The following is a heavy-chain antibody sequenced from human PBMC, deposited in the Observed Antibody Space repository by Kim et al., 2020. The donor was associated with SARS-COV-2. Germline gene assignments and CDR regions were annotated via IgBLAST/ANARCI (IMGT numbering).Heavy chain of an antibody. V-gene: IGHV1-69*13. Sequence: SVKVSCKASGGTFSSYAISWVRQAPGQGLEWMGGIIPIFGTANYAQKFQGRVTITADESTSTAYMELSSLRSEDTAVYYCASQTPNYYGSGSYWTPDYWGQGTLVTVSS. CDR3: ASQTPNYYGSGSYWTPDY. CDR1: GGTFSSYA. D-gene: IGHD3-10*01. CDR2: IIPIFGTA. J-gene: IGHJ4*02.